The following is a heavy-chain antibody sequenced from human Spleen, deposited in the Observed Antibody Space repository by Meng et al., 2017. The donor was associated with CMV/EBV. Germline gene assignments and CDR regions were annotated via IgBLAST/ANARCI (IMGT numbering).Heavy chain of an antibody. CDR1: GFTCSRCG. V-gene: IGHV3-30*02. Sequence: GESLKISCTASGFTCSRCGMHWVRQAPGKGLEWVAFIRFDGTDKFYADSVKGRFTTSGDRSETTLYLRMTSLRAEDTAVYYCAREREGGYFDYWGQGTLVTVSS. CDR2: IRFDGTDK. D-gene: IGHD1-26*01. CDR3: AREREGGYFDY. J-gene: IGHJ4*02.